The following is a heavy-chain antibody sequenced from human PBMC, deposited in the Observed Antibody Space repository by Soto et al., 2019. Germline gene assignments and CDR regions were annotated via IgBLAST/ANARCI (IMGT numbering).Heavy chain of an antibody. CDR3: ARRAIGSSRAFDI. CDR2: ISDSGGIT. J-gene: IGHJ3*02. V-gene: IGHV3-23*01. CDR1: GFAFSSHP. D-gene: IGHD6-6*01. Sequence: PGGSLRLSCAASGFAFSSHPMGWVRQAPEKGLEWVSGISDSGGITYNADSVKGRFTISRDNSKNTLYLQMNSLRAEDTAVYYCARRAIGSSRAFDIWGQGTMVTVSS.